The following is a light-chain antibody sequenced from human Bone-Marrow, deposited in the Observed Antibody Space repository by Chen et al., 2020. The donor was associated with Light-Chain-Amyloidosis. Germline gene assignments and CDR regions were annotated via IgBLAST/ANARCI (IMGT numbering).Light chain of an antibody. V-gene: IGLV3-21*02. J-gene: IGLJ3*02. CDR2: DDR. Sequence: SYVLTQPSSVSVAPGQTATIACGGNNMGSTSVHWYQQTPGQAPLLVGYDDRDRPAGIPGRLAGSNSGNTATLTISRVEAGDEADYYCQVWDRSSDRPVFGGGTKLTVL. CDR3: QVWDRSSDRPV. CDR1: NMGSTS.